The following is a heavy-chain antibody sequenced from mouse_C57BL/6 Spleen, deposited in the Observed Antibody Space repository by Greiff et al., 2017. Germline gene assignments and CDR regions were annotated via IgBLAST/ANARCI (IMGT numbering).Heavy chain of an antibody. CDR3: ARFGPLDY. J-gene: IGHJ2*01. Sequence: QVQLQQSGPELVQPGASVKLSCKASGYSFTSYWFHWVTPRPGQGLEWIGNINPSNGGTNYNEKFKSKATLTVDKSSSTAYMQLSSLTSEDSAVYCYARFGPLDYWGQGTTLTVSS. CDR1: GYSFTSYW. V-gene: IGHV1-53*01. CDR2: INPSNGGT.